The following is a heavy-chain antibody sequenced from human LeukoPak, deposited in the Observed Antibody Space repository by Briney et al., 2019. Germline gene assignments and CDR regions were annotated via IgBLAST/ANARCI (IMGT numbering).Heavy chain of an antibody. CDR3: ARDRGSSSRFGNDY. CDR1: GYTFTSYG. V-gene: IGHV1-18*01. CDR2: ISAYNGNT. D-gene: IGHD6-13*01. Sequence: GASVKVSCKASGYTFTSYGISWVRQAPVQGLEWMGWISAYNGNTNYAQKLQGRVTMTTDTSTSTAYMELRSLRSDDTAVYYCARDRGSSSRFGNDYWGQGTLVTVSS. J-gene: IGHJ4*02.